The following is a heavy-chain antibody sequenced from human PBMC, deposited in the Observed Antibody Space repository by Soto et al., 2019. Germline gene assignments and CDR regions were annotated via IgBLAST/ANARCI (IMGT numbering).Heavy chain of an antibody. J-gene: IGHJ4*02. CDR2: IIPLFGTE. D-gene: IGHD2-8*01. CDR1: GGSFSTYA. CDR3: TTDTRPVSYFDY. Sequence: SVKVSCKASGGSFSTYAINWLRQAPGQGLERMGGIIPLFGTENYAQNFQDRFTFTADKSTTTAYMEVRRLRSEDTAVYYCTTDTRPVSYFDYWGQGTLVTVSS. V-gene: IGHV1-69*06.